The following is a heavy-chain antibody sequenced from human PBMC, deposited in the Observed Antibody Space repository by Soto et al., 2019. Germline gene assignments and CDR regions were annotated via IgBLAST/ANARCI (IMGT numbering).Heavy chain of an antibody. J-gene: IGHJ4*02. CDR2: INSGGDNI. CDR3: AKTFLARYCSSSICYDPADYFDY. CDR1: GFTFNNYA. D-gene: IGHD2-2*01. Sequence: GGSLRLSCAASGFTFNNYAMSWVRQAPGKGLEWVSSINSGGDNIYYADSVKGRFTISRDNSKSTLYLQMNSLRAEDTAVYYCAKTFLARYCSSSICYDPADYFDYWGQGTLVTVSS. V-gene: IGHV3-23*01.